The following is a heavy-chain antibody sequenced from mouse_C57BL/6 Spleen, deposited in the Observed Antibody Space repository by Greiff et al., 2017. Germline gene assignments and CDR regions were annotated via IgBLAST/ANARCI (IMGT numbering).Heavy chain of an antibody. CDR3: TTSYYGSSYDWYFGV. V-gene: IGHV14-4*01. Sequence: VQLQQSGAELVRPGASVKLSCTASGFNIKDDYMHWVKQRPEQGLEWIGWIDPENGDTEYASKFQGKATITADTSSNTAYLQLSSLTSEDTAVYYCTTSYYGSSYDWYFGVWGTGTTVTVSS. D-gene: IGHD1-1*01. J-gene: IGHJ1*03. CDR2: IDPENGDT. CDR1: GFNIKDDY.